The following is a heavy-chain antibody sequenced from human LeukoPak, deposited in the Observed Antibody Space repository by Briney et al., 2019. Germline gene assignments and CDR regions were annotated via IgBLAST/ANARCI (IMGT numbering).Heavy chain of an antibody. V-gene: IGHV1-2*02. CDR3: ARVDGDYDGNYYYYGMDV. CDR1: GYTFTGYY. D-gene: IGHD4-23*01. J-gene: IGHJ6*02. Sequence: ASVKVSCEASGYTFTGYYMHWVRQAPGQGLEWMGWISPNSGGTNYAQKFQGRVTMTRDTSISTAYMELSRLRSDDTAVYYCARVDGDYDGNYYYYGMDVWGQGTTVTVSS. CDR2: ISPNSGGT.